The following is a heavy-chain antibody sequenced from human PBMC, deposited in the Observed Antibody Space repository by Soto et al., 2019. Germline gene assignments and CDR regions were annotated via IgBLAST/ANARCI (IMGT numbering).Heavy chain of an antibody. V-gene: IGHV4-34*01. D-gene: IGHD6-19*01. CDR1: GWSLRGVC. CDR3: ARALTRYSSGYDY. Sequence: SGTLCPPRAFYGWSLRGVCWGWVRPPPGKGLEWIGEINHSGSTNYNPSLKSRVTISVDTSKNQFSLKLSSVTAADTAVYYCARALTRYSSGYDYWGQGTLVTVSS. CDR2: INHSGST. J-gene: IGHJ4*02.